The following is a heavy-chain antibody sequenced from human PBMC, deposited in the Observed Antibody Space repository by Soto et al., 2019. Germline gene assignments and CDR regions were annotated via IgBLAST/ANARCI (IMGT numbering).Heavy chain of an antibody. J-gene: IGHJ5*02. CDR1: GGSISSGDYY. V-gene: IGHV4-39*01. Sequence: PSETLSLTCTVSGGSISSGDYYWGWIRQPPGKGLEWIGSIYYIGIFYYNPSFKIRVTFSVDMSKNHFSLKLSFVTAAETAVYYCARQSSGWYNWFDPWGQGTLVTVSS. CDR3: ARQSSGWYNWFDP. CDR2: IYYIGIF. D-gene: IGHD6-19*01.